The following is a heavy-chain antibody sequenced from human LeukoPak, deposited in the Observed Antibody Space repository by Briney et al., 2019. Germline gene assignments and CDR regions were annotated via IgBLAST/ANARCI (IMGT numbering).Heavy chain of an antibody. D-gene: IGHD3-10*01. Sequence: SGPTLVNPTQTLTLTCTFSGFSLSTSGVGVGWIRQPPGKALEWLALIYWNDDKRYSPSLKSRLTITKDTSKNQVVLTMPNMDPVDTATYYCARELLWFGKVPEPYMDVWGKGTTVTVSS. CDR3: ARELLWFGKVPEPYMDV. CDR2: IYWNDDK. V-gene: IGHV2-5*01. CDR1: GFSLSTSGVG. J-gene: IGHJ6*03.